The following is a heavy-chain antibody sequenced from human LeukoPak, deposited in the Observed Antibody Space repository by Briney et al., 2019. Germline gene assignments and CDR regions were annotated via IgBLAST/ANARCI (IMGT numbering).Heavy chain of an antibody. J-gene: IGHJ6*03. CDR1: GYTFSDYY. CDR3: ARVTDGSLGYPRYYYYYYMDV. CDR2: INPNSGDT. D-gene: IGHD1-1*01. V-gene: IGHV1-2*02. Sequence: GASVKVSCKTSGYTFSDYYIHWIRQAPGQGLEWVGWINPNSGDTDYAQKFQGRVTVTRDTSISTAYMELSRLRSDDTAVYYCARVTDGSLGYPRYYYYYYMDVWGKGTTVTVSS.